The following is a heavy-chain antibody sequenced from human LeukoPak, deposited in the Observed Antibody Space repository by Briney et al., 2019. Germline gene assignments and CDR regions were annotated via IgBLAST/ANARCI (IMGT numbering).Heavy chain of an antibody. CDR1: GFTFSSYS. J-gene: IGHJ4*02. D-gene: IGHD1-26*01. Sequence: PGGSLRLSCAASGFTFSSYSMNWVRQAPGKGLEWVSSISSSSSSYIYYADSVKGRFTISRDNAKNSLYLQMNSLRAEDTAVYYCARGAVGATRLVGYWGQGTLVTVSS. CDR3: ARGAVGATRLVGY. V-gene: IGHV3-21*01. CDR2: ISSSSSSYI.